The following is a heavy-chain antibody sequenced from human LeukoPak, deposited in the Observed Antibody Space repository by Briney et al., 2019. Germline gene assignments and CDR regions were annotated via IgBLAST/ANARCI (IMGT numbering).Heavy chain of an antibody. CDR3: ARVDSGWYPYYYGMDV. D-gene: IGHD6-19*01. CDR2: ISYDGSNK. V-gene: IGHV3-30-3*01. J-gene: IGHJ6*02. Sequence: PGGSLRLSCAASGFTFSSYAMHWVRQAPGKGLEWVAVISYDGSNKYYADSVKGRSTISRDNSKNTLYLQMNSLRAEDTAVYYCARVDSGWYPYYYGMDVWGQGTTVTVS. CDR1: GFTFSSYA.